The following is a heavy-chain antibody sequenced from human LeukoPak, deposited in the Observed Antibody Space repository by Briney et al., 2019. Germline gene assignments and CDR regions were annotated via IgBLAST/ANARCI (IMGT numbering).Heavy chain of an antibody. CDR2: IWYDGSNK. CDR1: GFTFSSYG. D-gene: IGHD1-1*01. V-gene: IGHV3-33*01. J-gene: IGHJ3*02. CDR3: ATLNGHAFDI. Sequence: GRSLRLSCAASGFTFSSYGMHWVRQASGKGLEWVAVIWYDGSNKYYADSVKGRFTISRDNSKNTLSLQMNSLRAEDTAVYYCATLNGHAFDIWGQGTMVTVSS.